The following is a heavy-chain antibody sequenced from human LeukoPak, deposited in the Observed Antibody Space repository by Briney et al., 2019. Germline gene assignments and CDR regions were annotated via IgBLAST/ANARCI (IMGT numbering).Heavy chain of an antibody. CDR3: ARHEDLDY. Sequence: SETLSLTCTVSGGSISSSSYYWGWIRQPPGKGLEWIGSIYYSGSTYYNPSLKSRVTISVDTSKNQFSLKLSSVTAADTAMYYCARHEDLDYWGQGTLVTVSS. CDR2: IYYSGST. V-gene: IGHV4-39*01. J-gene: IGHJ4*02. D-gene: IGHD2-15*01. CDR1: GGSISSSSYY.